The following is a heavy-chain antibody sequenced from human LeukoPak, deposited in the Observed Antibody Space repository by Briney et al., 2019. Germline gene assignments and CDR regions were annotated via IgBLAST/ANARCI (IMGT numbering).Heavy chain of an antibody. CDR1: GFTFSSYA. V-gene: IGHV3-30*04. Sequence: GSLRLSCAASGFTFSSYAMHWVRQAPGRGLEWVAVISYDGSNKYYADSVKGRFTISRDNSKNTLYLQMNSLRAEDTAVYYCARDGLYDILTPTFDYWGQGTLVTVSS. D-gene: IGHD3-9*01. CDR2: ISYDGSNK. J-gene: IGHJ4*02. CDR3: ARDGLYDILTPTFDY.